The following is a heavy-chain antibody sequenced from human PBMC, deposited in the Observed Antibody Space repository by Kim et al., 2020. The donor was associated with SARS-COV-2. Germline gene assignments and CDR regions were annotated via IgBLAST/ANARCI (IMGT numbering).Heavy chain of an antibody. CDR3: ALASWGGCYLNDY. CDR1: GYTFTNYG. D-gene: IGHD2-15*01. Sequence: ASVKVSCKTSGYTFTNYGMHWVRQAPGQSLEWIGFVKADNCNTKHAQNFQGRVTIIRDRSASTAYMELTGLSSEDTACYYCALASWGGCYLNDYWGQGTL. CDR2: VKADNCNT. V-gene: IGHV1-3*01. J-gene: IGHJ4*02.